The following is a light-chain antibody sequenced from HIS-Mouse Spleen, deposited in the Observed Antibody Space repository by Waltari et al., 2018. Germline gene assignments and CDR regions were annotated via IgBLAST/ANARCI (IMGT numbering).Light chain of an antibody. CDR3: SSYTSSSTVV. Sequence: QSALTQPASVSGSPGQPIPIPCTRTSSDVGGSTYVPWYQQHPGKAPKLMIYDVSNRPSGVSNRFSGSKSGNTASLTISGLQAEDEADYYCSSYTSSSTVVFGGGTKLTVL. J-gene: IGLJ2*01. V-gene: IGLV2-14*01. CDR2: DVS. CDR1: SSDVGGSTY.